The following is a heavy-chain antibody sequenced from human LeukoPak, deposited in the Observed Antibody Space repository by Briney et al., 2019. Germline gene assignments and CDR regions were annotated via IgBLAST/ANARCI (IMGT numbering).Heavy chain of an antibody. CDR2: ISAYNGNT. V-gene: IGHV1-18*01. D-gene: IGHD3-22*01. J-gene: IGHJ4*02. CDR1: GYTFTSYG. Sequence: GASVKVSCKASGYTFTSYGISWVRQAPGQGREWMGWISAYNGNTNYAQKLQGRVTMTTDTSTSTAYLELRSLRSDATAVYYCARVRYYYDSSGYGDYWGQGTLVTVSS. CDR3: ARVRYYYDSSGYGDY.